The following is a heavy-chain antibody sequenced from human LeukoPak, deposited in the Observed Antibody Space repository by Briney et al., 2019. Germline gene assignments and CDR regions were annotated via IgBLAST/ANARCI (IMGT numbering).Heavy chain of an antibody. D-gene: IGHD5-12*01. V-gene: IGHV4-34*01. CDR2: INHSGST. CDR1: GGSFSGYY. CDR3: AVRPRGATIRVP. J-gene: IGHJ4*02. Sequence: PSETLSLTCAVYGGSFSGYYWSWIRQPPGQGLEWIGEINHSGSTNYNPSLKSRVTISVDTSKNQFSLKLSSVTAADTAVYYCAVRPRGATIRVPWGQGTLVTVSS.